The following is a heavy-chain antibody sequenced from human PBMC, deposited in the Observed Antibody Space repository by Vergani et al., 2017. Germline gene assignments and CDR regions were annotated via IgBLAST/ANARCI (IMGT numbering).Heavy chain of an antibody. J-gene: IGHJ5*02. V-gene: IGHV7-4-1*02. CDR1: GYRFTWYA. Sequence: QVQLEQSGSELKKPGASVKVSCKASGYRFTWYAMTCLRHAPGQGLGWMGWINTNTGNATFAQVFTGRFVFSVDPSVSTAFLQISSLKAEDTAVYYCARLNWNDGWLDPWGQGTLVTVSS. D-gene: IGHD1-1*01. CDR3: ARLNWNDGWLDP. CDR2: INTNTGNA.